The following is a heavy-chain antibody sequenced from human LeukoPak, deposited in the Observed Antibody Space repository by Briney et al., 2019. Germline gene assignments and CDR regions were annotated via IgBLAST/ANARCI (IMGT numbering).Heavy chain of an antibody. CDR3: AIDPNWGTHS. D-gene: IGHD7-27*01. V-gene: IGHV3-23*01. CDR2: IGNNGGGI. CDR1: GFTFSTYT. J-gene: IGHJ4*02. Sequence: GGSLRLSCAASGFTFSTYTMYWVRHPPGKRLEWVSIIGNNGGGIHYADSVRGRFTITRDNSKNALYLQMNSLRVEDTAVYYCAIDPNWGTHSWGQGVLVTVSS.